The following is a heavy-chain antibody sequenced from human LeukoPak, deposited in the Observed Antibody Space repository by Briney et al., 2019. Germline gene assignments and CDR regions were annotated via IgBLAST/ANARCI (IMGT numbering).Heavy chain of an antibody. V-gene: IGHV1-18*01. CDR2: ITTYNGEK. D-gene: IGHD2-8*01. CDR3: ARDCSNGVCYPRDY. Sequence: ASVKVSCKTSGYTLSEYGISWVRQAPGQGLEWVGWITTYNGEKIYSQRFQGRVTMTTDTSSGTYYMELRNLRSDDTAIYYCARDCSNGVCYPRDYWGQGTQVVVST. J-gene: IGHJ4*02. CDR1: GYTLSEYG.